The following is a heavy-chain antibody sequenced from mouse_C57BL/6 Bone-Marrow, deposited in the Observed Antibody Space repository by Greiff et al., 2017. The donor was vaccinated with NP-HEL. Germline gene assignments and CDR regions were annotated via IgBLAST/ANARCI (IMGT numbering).Heavy chain of an antibody. D-gene: IGHD4-1*01. J-gene: IGHJ2*01. Sequence: QVQRRGSGAKRAGPGAPGKMSGKASGKTFTTKTMHGVKQRPGQGLEWIGYINPSSGYTKYNQKFNDKATLTADKSSSTAYMQLSSLTSEDSAVYYCARWEDYWDQGTTLTVSS. CDR2: INPSSGYT. CDR1: GKTFTTKT. CDR3: ARWEDY. V-gene: IGHV1-4*01.